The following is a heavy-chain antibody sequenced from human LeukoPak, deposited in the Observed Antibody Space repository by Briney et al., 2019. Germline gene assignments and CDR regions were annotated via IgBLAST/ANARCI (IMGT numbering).Heavy chain of an antibody. D-gene: IGHD6-13*01. CDR2: ISGYGANT. V-gene: IGHV3-23*01. Sequence: PGGSLRLSCAASGFTFKKYWMNWVRQVPGKGLEWVSAISGYGANTKYADSVKGRFTISRDNSKNTLHLQMNSLRVEDTAVYYCAKDPGAAAGQGMDVWGQGTTVTVSS. CDR3: AKDPGAAAGQGMDV. CDR1: GFTFKKYW. J-gene: IGHJ6*02.